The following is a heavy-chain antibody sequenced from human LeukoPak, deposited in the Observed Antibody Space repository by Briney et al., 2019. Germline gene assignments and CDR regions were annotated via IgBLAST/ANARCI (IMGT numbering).Heavy chain of an antibody. CDR2: INQDGSKK. CDR3: TTDRGYSTLDD. CDR1: GFTFSSYW. V-gene: IGHV3-7*01. J-gene: IGHJ4*02. Sequence: GGSLRLSCADSGFTFSSYWMTWVRQAPGKGLEWVANINQDGSKKDHVDSVKGRFTISGDNAKKTLYLQMDSLRTDDTAVYYCTTDRGYSTLDDWGQGTLVTVSS. D-gene: IGHD3-10*01.